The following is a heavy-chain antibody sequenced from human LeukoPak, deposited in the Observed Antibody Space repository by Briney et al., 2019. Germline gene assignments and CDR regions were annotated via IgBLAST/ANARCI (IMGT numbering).Heavy chain of an antibody. D-gene: IGHD3-9*01. CDR3: ARDRETYYDILTGYYTLGDAFDI. Sequence: GGSLRLSCAASGFTFSTYSMNWVRQAPGKGLEWVSSISSSSSSIYYADSVKGRFTISRDNAKNTLYLQMNSLRAEDTAVYYCARDRETYYDILTGYYTLGDAFDIWGQGTMVTVSS. CDR1: GFTFSTYS. V-gene: IGHV3-21*01. J-gene: IGHJ3*02. CDR2: ISSSSSSI.